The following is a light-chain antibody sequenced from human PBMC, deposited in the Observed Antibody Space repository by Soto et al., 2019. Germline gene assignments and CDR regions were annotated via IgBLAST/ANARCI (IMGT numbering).Light chain of an antibody. J-gene: IGKJ2*01. CDR2: DAS. CDR1: QSISYN. Sequence: EIVLTQSPATLSLSPGERATLSCRASQSISYNLAWYQQKSGQAPRLLIYDASNRATGVPARFSGSGSGTDFTLTISSLEPEDFAVYYCQQRGDWPLYTFGQGSRLEIK. V-gene: IGKV3-11*01. CDR3: QQRGDWPLYT.